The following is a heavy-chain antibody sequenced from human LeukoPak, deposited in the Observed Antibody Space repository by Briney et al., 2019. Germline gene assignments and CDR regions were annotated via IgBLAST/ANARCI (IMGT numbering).Heavy chain of an antibody. V-gene: IGHV4-59*01. Sequence: SETLSLTCTVSGGSISSYYWSWIRQSPGEGLEWIGYIYHSGSTNYNPSLKSRVTISVDTSKNQFSLKLSSVTAADTAVYYCARDNYYGSGTFFDYWGQGTLVTVSS. J-gene: IGHJ4*02. CDR2: IYHSGST. D-gene: IGHD3-10*01. CDR3: ARDNYYGSGTFFDY. CDR1: GGSISSYY.